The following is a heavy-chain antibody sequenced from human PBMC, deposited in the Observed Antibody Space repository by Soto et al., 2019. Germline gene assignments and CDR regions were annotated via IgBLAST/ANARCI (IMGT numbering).Heavy chain of an antibody. D-gene: IGHD3-3*01. CDR3: AKDLAGLRFLEWSTDY. Sequence: GSLRLSYAASGFTFSSYAMSWVRQAPGKGLEWVSAISGSGGSTYYADSVKGRFTISRDNSKNTLYLQMNSLRAEDTAVYYCAKDLAGLRFLEWSTDYWGQGTLVTVSS. J-gene: IGHJ4*02. V-gene: IGHV3-23*01. CDR2: ISGSGGST. CDR1: GFTFSSYA.